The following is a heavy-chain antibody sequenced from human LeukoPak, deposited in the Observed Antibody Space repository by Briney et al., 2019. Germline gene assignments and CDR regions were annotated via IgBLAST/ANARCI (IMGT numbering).Heavy chain of an antibody. J-gene: IGHJ4*02. V-gene: IGHV4-4*07. CDR3: ARDGNFWSGYPLDY. D-gene: IGHD3-3*01. Sequence: SETLSLTCTVSGGSISSYYWSWIRQPAGKELEWIGRIYMSGGTNYNPSLQSRVTMSVDTSKNQFSLKLSSVTAADTAVYYCARDGNFWSGYPLDYWGQGTLVTVSS. CDR1: GGSISSYY. CDR2: IYMSGGT.